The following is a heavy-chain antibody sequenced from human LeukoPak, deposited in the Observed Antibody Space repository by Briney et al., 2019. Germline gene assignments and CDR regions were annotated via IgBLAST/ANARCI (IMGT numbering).Heavy chain of an antibody. V-gene: IGHV4-39*07. Sequence: SETLSLTCTVSGGSISSSSYYWGWIRQPPGKGLEWIGSIYYSGSTYYNPSLKSRVTISVDTSKSQFSLKLSSVTAADTAVYYCARVVDGYNFYYFDYWGQGTLVIVSS. D-gene: IGHD5-24*01. CDR2: IYYSGST. CDR1: GGSISSSSYY. J-gene: IGHJ4*02. CDR3: ARVVDGYNFYYFDY.